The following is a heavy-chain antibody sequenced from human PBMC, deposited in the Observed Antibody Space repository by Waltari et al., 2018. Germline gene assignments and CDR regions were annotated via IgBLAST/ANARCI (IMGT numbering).Heavy chain of an antibody. CDR2: INGYGVKT. D-gene: IGHD3-22*01. CDR3: AKAHFYDTSGYIEH. J-gene: IGHJ5*02. Sequence: EVQVLESGGGLVQPGGSLRLTCAASGFIFTNDAINWVRQAPGKGVEWFSGINGYGVKTYYADSVKGRFTLSRDNSRNTLSLQMNSLRAEDTAVYYCAKAHFYDTSGYIEHWGQGTLVTVSS. CDR1: GFIFTNDA. V-gene: IGHV3-23*01.